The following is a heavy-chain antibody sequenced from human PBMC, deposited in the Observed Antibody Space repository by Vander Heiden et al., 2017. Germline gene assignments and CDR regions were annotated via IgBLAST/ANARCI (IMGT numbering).Heavy chain of an antibody. D-gene: IGHD2-21*02. CDR2: ISYDGGEK. V-gene: IGHV3-33*05. CDR3: ARGYGGNSNWFDP. J-gene: IGHJ5*02. Sequence: QVQLVESGGGVVQPGRSLRLSCAASGFTLSTYGMHWVRQAPGKGLEWVTFISYDGGEKDYTDSVKGRFTISRDNSMNTLFLQMNSLRVDDTAVYYCARGYGGNSNWFDPWGQGTLVTVSS. CDR1: GFTLSTYG.